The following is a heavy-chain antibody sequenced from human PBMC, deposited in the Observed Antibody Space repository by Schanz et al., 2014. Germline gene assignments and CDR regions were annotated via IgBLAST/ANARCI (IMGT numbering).Heavy chain of an antibody. CDR2: IRPDNGHT. V-gene: IGHV1-18*01. CDR1: GYAFSDYG. CDR3: VRVPSRDVSFDL. D-gene: IGHD3-16*01. J-gene: IGHJ2*01. Sequence: QVQLEQSGAEVKKPGASVKVSCKTSGYAFSDYGITWVRQAPGQGLEWMGWIRPDNGHTTYSQKVRDRVIFTTDTSASTAYMELRSLRSDDTAHYYCVRVPSRDVSFDLWGRGTLVTVSS.